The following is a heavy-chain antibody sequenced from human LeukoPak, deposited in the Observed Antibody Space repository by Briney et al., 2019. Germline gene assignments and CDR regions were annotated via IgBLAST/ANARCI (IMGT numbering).Heavy chain of an antibody. J-gene: IGHJ4*02. CDR2: IHYSGST. Sequence: SETLSLTCTVSGGSISTYYWSWIRQTPGQGLEWIGYIHYSGSTNYNPSLNSRVTISVDTSKNQFSLKVNSVTAADTAVYYCARGTHSSSPIPLDYWGQGTLVTVSS. D-gene: IGHD6-6*01. CDR3: ARGTHSSSPIPLDY. V-gene: IGHV4-59*01. CDR1: GGSISTYY.